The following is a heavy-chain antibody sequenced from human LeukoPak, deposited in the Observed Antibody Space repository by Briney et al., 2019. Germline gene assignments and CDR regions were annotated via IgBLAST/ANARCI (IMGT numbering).Heavy chain of an antibody. J-gene: IGHJ4*02. CDR1: GGSISSYY. V-gene: IGHV4-59*01. D-gene: IGHD3-22*01. CDR3: ARQSINYDSSGYSWILFDY. Sequence: PSETLSLTCTVSGGSISSYYWSWIRQPPGKGLEWIGYIYYSGSTNYNPSLKSRVTISVDTSKNQFSLKLSSVTAADTAVYYCARQSINYDSSGYSWILFDYWGQGTLVTVSS. CDR2: IYYSGST.